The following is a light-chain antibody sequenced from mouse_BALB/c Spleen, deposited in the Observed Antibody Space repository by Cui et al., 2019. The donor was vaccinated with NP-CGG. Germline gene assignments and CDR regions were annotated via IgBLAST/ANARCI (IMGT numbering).Light chain of an antibody. V-gene: IGLV1*01. CDR1: TGAGTTSNY. J-gene: IGLJ1*01. CDR3: ALWYSNHWV. CDR2: GTN. Sequence: QAVVTQASALTTSPGETVTLTCRSSTGAGTTSNYANWVQEKPDHLFTGLIGGTNNRVPGVPARFSGSLIGDKAALTITGAQTEDEAIYFCALWYSNHWVFGGGTQLTVL.